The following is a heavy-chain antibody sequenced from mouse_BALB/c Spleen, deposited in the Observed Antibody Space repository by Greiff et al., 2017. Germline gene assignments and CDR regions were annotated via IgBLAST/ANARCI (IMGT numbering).Heavy chain of an antibody. Sequence: VQVVESGPGLVAPSQSLSITCTVSGFSLTSYGVHWVRQPPGKGLEWLGVIWAGGSTNYNSALMSRLSISKDNSKSQVFLKMNSLQTDDTAMYYCARGGYEDAMDYWGQGTSVTVSS. CDR2: IWAGGST. D-gene: IGHD2-14*01. V-gene: IGHV2-9*02. J-gene: IGHJ4*01. CDR3: ARGGYEDAMDY. CDR1: GFSLTSYG.